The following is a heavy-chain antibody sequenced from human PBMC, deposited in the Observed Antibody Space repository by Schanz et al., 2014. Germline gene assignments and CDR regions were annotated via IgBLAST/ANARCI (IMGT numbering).Heavy chain of an antibody. CDR3: ARDRRNADLDY. D-gene: IGHD1-1*01. CDR2: ISSRSSHI. V-gene: IGHV3-21*01. CDR1: RFTVTNAW. J-gene: IGHJ4*02. Sequence: EVQLVESGGGLVQPGGSLTLSCAASRFTVTNAWMSWVRQAPGKGLEWVSSISSRSSHIYYADSVKGRFTVSRDNAKNSVYLEMNSLRAEDTALYYCARDRRNADLDYWGQGTLVTVSS.